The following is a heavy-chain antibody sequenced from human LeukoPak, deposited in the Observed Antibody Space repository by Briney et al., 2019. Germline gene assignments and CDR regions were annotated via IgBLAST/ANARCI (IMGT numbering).Heavy chain of an antibody. Sequence: GRSLRLSCAASGFTFNNYGMHYVRQAPGKGLEWVAVISDDGRNKNYADSAKGRFTISRDNSNNTLYLQMNSLRAEDTGVYYCAKDRETTASGTFDYWGQGTLVTVSS. V-gene: IGHV3-30*18. J-gene: IGHJ4*02. CDR1: GFTFNNYG. CDR2: ISDDGRNK. D-gene: IGHD6-13*01. CDR3: AKDRETTASGTFDY.